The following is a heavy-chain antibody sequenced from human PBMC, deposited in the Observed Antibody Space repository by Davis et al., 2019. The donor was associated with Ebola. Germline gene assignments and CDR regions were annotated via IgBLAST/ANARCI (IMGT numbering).Heavy chain of an antibody. Sequence: GESLKISCEASGFTFSNFWMNWVRQAPGKGLEWVSSISSSSSYIYYADSVKGRFTISRDNAENSLYLQMNSLRAEDTAVYYCARNRVGYNRDFDYWGQGTLVTVSS. J-gene: IGHJ4*02. D-gene: IGHD5-24*01. CDR2: ISSSSSYI. CDR3: ARNRVGYNRDFDY. CDR1: GFTFSNFW. V-gene: IGHV3-21*01.